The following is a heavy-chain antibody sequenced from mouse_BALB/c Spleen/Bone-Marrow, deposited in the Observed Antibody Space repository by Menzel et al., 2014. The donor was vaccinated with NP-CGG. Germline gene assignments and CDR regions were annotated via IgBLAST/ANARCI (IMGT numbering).Heavy chain of an antibody. CDR3: ARSGGNYVAWFVY. CDR1: GYTFTRYW. CDR2: IDPSDSET. J-gene: IGHJ3*01. V-gene: IGHV1-69*02. D-gene: IGHD2-1*01. Sequence: SCTASGYTFTRYWMHWVRQRPGRGLEWIGKIDPSDSETHYNHEFKDKATLTVDKSSSTAYIQLSSLTSEDSAVYFCARSGGNYVAWFVYWGQGTLVTVSP.